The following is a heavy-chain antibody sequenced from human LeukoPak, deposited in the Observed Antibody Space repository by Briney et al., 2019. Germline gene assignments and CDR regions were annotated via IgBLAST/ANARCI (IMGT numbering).Heavy chain of an antibody. V-gene: IGHV3-23*01. CDR2: ISGSGGST. Sequence: GGSLRLSCAASGFTFSSYAMSWVRQAPGKGLEWVSAISGSGGSTYYADSVKGRLTISRDNSKNTLYLQMNSLRAEDTAVYYCAKGPPIVVVPAAKYYYYYMDVWGKGTTVTVSS. CDR3: AKGPPIVVVPAAKYYYYYMDV. CDR1: GFTFSSYA. J-gene: IGHJ6*03. D-gene: IGHD2-2*01.